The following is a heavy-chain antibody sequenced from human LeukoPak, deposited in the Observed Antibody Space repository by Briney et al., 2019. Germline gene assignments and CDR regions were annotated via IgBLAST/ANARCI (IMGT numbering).Heavy chain of an antibody. D-gene: IGHD5-12*01. V-gene: IGHV1-18*01. CDR2: ISVYNGNT. CDR1: GYTFTSYG. CDR3: ARGRAYSAYEASYS. J-gene: IGHJ4*02. Sequence: ASVKVSCKASGYTFTSYGISWVRQAPGQGLEWMGWISVYNGNTNYAQKFQGRVTMTTDTSTNTAYMELRSLRSDDTAVYYCARGRAYSAYEASYSWGQGTLVIVSS.